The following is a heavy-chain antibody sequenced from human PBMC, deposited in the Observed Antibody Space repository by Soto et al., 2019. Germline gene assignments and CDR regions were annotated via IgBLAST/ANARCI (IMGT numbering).Heavy chain of an antibody. Sequence: QVQLVQSGAGVKKPGASVTVSCKASGDTFTTYYLHWVRQAPGQGLEWLGMINPSGGGATYAQKFLGRLTVTRDTSTNTVDMELSSLISEDTAVYYCVRGGSVVVVTAPFDYWGQGTLVTVSS. CDR1: GDTFTTYY. V-gene: IGHV1-46*03. D-gene: IGHD2-21*02. J-gene: IGHJ4*02. CDR2: INPSGGGA. CDR3: VRGGSVVVVTAPFDY.